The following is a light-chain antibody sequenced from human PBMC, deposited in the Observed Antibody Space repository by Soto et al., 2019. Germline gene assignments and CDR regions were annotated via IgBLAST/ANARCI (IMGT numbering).Light chain of an antibody. V-gene: IGKV1-5*03. J-gene: IGKJ4*01. CDR2: EAS. Sequence: DIQMTQSPSTLSASIGDRVSLTCRASQTVGNWLAWYQQKSGEAPKLLIDEASSLQSGVPSRFSGSGSGTEFTLTITCLQPDDFATYYCQQYNTYPLTFGGGTKVEIK. CDR3: QQYNTYPLT. CDR1: QTVGNW.